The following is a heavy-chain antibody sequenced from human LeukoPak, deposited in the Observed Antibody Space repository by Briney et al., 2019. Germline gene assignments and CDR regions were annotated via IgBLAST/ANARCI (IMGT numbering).Heavy chain of an antibody. D-gene: IGHD2-2*02. CDR1: GFTFSSYS. J-gene: IGHJ4*01. CDR2: ISSSSSYI. Sequence: DPGGSLRLSCAASGFTFSSYSMNWVRQAPGKGLEWVSSISSSSSYIYYTDSLEGRFTISRDNAKNSLYLQMNSLRAEDTAVYYCARDSGRYCTLDSCYTDFDYWGRGTLVSVSS. V-gene: IGHV3-21*01. CDR3: ARDSGRYCTLDSCYTDFDY.